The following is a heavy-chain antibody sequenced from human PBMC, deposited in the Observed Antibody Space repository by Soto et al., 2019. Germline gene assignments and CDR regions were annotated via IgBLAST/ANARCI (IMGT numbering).Heavy chain of an antibody. Sequence: QVPLQESGPGLVKPSQTLSLICTVSAGSISSGEYYWSWIRQPPGKGLEWIGSIYYRGSTYYNPYQKSRVNISVDMSTTQFCLKLSYVTAADTAVYYCARGNWNYGFDPWGQGTLVAVSS. J-gene: IGHJ5*02. V-gene: IGHV4-30-4*01. CDR2: IYYRGST. CDR1: AGSISSGEYY. D-gene: IGHD1-7*01. CDR3: ARGNWNYGFDP.